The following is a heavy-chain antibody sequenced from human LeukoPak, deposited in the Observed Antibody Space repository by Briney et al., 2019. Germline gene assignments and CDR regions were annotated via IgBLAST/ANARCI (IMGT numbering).Heavy chain of an antibody. J-gene: IGHJ3*02. D-gene: IGHD3-10*01. CDR1: GGSISSSSYY. Sequence: SETLSLTCTVSGGSISSSSYYWGWIRQPPGKGLEWIGSIYYSGSTYYNPSLKSRVTISVDKSKNQFSLKLSSVTAADTAVYYCARVVPELFRDDAFDIWGQGTMVTVSS. CDR2: IYYSGST. V-gene: IGHV4-39*07. CDR3: ARVVPELFRDDAFDI.